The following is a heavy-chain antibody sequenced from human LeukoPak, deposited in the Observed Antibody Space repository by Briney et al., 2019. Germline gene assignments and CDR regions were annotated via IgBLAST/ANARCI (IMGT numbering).Heavy chain of an antibody. Sequence: GSLRLSCAASGFTFSSYAMHWVRQAPGKGLEWVAVISYDGSNKYYADSVKGRFTISRDNSKNTLYLQMNSLRAEDTAVYYCARVYCGGDWCIPFPEAAFDIWGQGTMVTVSS. J-gene: IGHJ3*02. CDR3: ARVYCGGDWCIPFPEAAFDI. D-gene: IGHD2-21*02. CDR1: GFTFSSYA. CDR2: ISYDGSNK. V-gene: IGHV3-30-3*01.